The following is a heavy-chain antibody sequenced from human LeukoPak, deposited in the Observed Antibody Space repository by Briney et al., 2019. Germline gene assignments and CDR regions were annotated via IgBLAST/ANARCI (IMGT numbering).Heavy chain of an antibody. J-gene: IGHJ5*02. V-gene: IGHV3-48*03. CDR3: APTEDP. Sequence: GGSLRLSSAASGFAFSSYEMNWVRQAPGKGLEWVSYISSSGRTKFYADSVKGRFTISRDNAKNSLYLQMNSLRAEDTAVYYCAPTEDPRGQGTLVTVSS. CDR2: ISSSGRTK. CDR1: GFAFSSYE.